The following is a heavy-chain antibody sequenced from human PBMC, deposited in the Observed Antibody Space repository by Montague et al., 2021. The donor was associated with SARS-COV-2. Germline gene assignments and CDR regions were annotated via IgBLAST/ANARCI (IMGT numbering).Heavy chain of an antibody. V-gene: IGHV4-4*02. CDR1: GDSISSSHW. CDR3: ARGTYGPGNYFYFDH. CDR2: IYHTGST. Sequence: SETLSLTCGVSGDSISSSHWWGCVRQPPGKGLQWIGEIYHTGSTNYNPSLKSRVSMSVDKSNNLFSLNLTSVTAADTVVYFWARGTYGPGNYFYFDHWGQGTLVTASS. J-gene: IGHJ4*02. D-gene: IGHD3-10*01.